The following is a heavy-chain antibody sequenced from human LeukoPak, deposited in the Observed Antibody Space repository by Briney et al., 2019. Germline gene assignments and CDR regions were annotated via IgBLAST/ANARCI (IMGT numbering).Heavy chain of an antibody. Sequence: PGGSLRLSCAASGFTFSSYAMSWVRQAPGKGLEWVSAISGSGGSTYYADSVKGRFTISRDNSKNTLYLQMNSLRAGDTAVYYCAKSPTMVRGVINTKYIDYWGQGTLVTVSS. V-gene: IGHV3-23*01. CDR1: GFTFSSYA. J-gene: IGHJ4*02. D-gene: IGHD3-10*01. CDR2: ISGSGGST. CDR3: AKSPTMVRGVINTKYIDY.